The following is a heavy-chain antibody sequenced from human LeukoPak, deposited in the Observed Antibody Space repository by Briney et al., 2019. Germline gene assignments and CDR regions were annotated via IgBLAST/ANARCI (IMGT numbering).Heavy chain of an antibody. CDR2: ISAYNGNT. Sequence: GSSVKVSRKASGCTCTSYGISWVRQAPARGREWLGWISAYNGNTNYAQKLQGRVTMTTDTSTSTAYMELRSLRSDDTAVYYCARLYRLEVYYYYMDVWGKGTTVTVSS. V-gene: IGHV1-18*01. D-gene: IGHD2-8*01. CDR3: ARLYRLEVYYYYMDV. CDR1: GCTCTSYG. J-gene: IGHJ6*03.